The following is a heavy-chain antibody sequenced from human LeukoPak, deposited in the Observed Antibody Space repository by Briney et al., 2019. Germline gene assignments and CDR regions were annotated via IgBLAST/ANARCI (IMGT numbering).Heavy chain of an antibody. CDR3: AREEPYSNYEADYYGMDV. J-gene: IGHJ6*02. Sequence: GASVKVSCKASGGTFSSYAISWVRQAPGQGLEWMGGIIPIFGTANYAQKFQGRVTITADESTSTAHMELSSLRSEDTAVYYCAREEPYSNYEADYYGMDVWGQGTTVTVSS. D-gene: IGHD4-11*01. CDR1: GGTFSSYA. V-gene: IGHV1-69*13. CDR2: IIPIFGTA.